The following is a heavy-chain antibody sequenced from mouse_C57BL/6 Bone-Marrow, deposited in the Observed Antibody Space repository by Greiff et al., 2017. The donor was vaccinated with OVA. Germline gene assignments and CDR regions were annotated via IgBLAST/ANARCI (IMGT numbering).Heavy chain of an antibody. CDR3: ARGDYGSSYGAWFAY. Sequence: VKLQESGAELVRPGTSVKVSCKASGYAFTNYLIEWVKQRPGQGLEWIGVINPGSGGTNYNEKFKGKATLTADKSSSTAYMQLSSLTSEDSAVYFCARGDYGSSYGAWFAYWGQGTLVTVSA. CDR2: INPGSGGT. J-gene: IGHJ3*01. V-gene: IGHV1-54*01. CDR1: GYAFTNYL. D-gene: IGHD1-1*01.